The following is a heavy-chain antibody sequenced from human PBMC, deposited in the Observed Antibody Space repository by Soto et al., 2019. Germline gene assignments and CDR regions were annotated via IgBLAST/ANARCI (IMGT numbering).Heavy chain of an antibody. J-gene: IGHJ4*02. CDR3: ARESSGYYFF. Sequence: GGSLRLSCAASGFSFSHYGLHWVRQAPGKGLEWVAAIWYDESIKKFADSVKGRFTISKDESKNTGYLQMNSLRVEDTAVYDCARESSGYYFFWGQGT. CDR2: IWYDESIK. V-gene: IGHV3-33*01. CDR1: GFSFSHYG. D-gene: IGHD3-22*01.